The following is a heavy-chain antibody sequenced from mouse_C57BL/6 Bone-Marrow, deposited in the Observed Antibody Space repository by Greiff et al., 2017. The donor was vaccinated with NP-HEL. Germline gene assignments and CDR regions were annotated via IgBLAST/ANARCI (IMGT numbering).Heavy chain of an antibody. CDR2: IYPGSGNT. CDR1: GYTFTDYY. J-gene: IGHJ2*01. Sequence: VKLVESGAELVRPGASVKLSCKASGYTFTDYYINWVKQRPGQGLEWIARIYPGSGNTYYNEKFKGKATLTAEKSSSTAYMQLSSLTSEDSAVYFCARDGIPDYFDYWGQGTTLTVSS. V-gene: IGHV1-76*01. CDR3: ARDGIPDYFDY.